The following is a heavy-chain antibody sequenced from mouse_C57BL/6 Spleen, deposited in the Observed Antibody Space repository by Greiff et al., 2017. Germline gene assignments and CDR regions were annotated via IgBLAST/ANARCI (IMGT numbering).Heavy chain of an antibody. CDR3: ARYTDYYGRRGYFDV. Sequence: EVQLVESGPGLAKPSQTLSLTCSVTGYSITSDYWNWIRKFPGNKLEYMGYISYSGSTNYNPSHKSRISITRDTSKNQYYLQLNSVTTEDTATYYCARYTDYYGRRGYFDVWGTGTTVTVSS. D-gene: IGHD1-1*01. J-gene: IGHJ1*03. V-gene: IGHV3-8*01. CDR2: ISYSGST. CDR1: GYSITSDY.